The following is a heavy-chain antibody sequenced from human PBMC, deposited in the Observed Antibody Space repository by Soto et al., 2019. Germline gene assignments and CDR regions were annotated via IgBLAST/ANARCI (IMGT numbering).Heavy chain of an antibody. CDR2: INHSGST. V-gene: IGHV4-34*01. CDR3: ARGGANSFLRRHGWFDP. Sequence: QVQLQQWGAGLLKPSETLSLTCAVYGGSFSGYYWSWIRQPPGKGLEWIGEINHSGSTNYNPSLKSRVTISVDTSKNQFSLKLSSVTAADTAVYYCARGGANSFLRRHGWFDPWGQGTLVTVSS. J-gene: IGHJ5*02. D-gene: IGHD1-1*01. CDR1: GGSFSGYY.